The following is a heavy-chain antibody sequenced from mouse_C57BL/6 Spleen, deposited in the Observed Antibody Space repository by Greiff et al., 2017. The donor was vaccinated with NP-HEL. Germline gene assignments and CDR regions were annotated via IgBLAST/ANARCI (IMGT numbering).Heavy chain of an antibody. V-gene: IGHV1-50*01. D-gene: IGHD3-2*02. CDR1: GYTFTSYW. J-gene: IGHJ2*01. CDR2: IDPSDSYT. Sequence: QVQLQQPGAELVKPGASVKLSCKASGYTFTSYWMQWVKQRPGQGLEWIGEIDPSDSYTNYNQKFKGKATLTVDTSSSTAYMQLSSLTSEDSAVYYCATLDSSGLFDYWGQGTTLTVSS. CDR3: ATLDSSGLFDY.